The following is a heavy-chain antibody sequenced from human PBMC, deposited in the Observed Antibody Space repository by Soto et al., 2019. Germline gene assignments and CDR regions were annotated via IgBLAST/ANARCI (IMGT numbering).Heavy chain of an antibody. D-gene: IGHD3-10*01. Sequence: PGGSLRLSCAASGFTFSGSAMHWVRQASGKGLEWVGRIRSKANSYATAYAASVKGRFTISRDDSKNTAYLQMNSLKTEDTAVYYCTSEPREYYYGSGSYPYYFDYWGQRTLVTVSS. J-gene: IGHJ4*02. V-gene: IGHV3-73*01. CDR2: IRSKANSYAT. CDR3: TSEPREYYYGSGSYPYYFDY. CDR1: GFTFSGSA.